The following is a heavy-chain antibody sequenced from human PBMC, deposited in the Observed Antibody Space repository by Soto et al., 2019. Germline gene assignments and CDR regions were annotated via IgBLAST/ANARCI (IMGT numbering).Heavy chain of an antibody. D-gene: IGHD2-15*01. CDR2: ISYDGNKK. V-gene: IGHV3-30-3*01. Sequence: QVQLVESGGGVVQPGRSLRLSCAASGFTFSSYAMYWVRQAPGKGLEWVAVISYDGNKKYYADSVKGRFTISRDNSKNTLDLQMNSLRAEDTAVYYCARAGCDGGSCYTLVGLRYGMDVWGQWTTVTVSS. CDR3: ARAGCDGGSCYTLVGLRYGMDV. CDR1: GFTFSSYA. J-gene: IGHJ6*02.